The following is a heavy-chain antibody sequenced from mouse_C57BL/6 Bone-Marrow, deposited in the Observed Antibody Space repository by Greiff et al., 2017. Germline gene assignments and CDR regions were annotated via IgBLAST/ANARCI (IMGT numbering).Heavy chain of an antibody. Sequence: QVHVKQPGAELVMPGASVKLSCKASGYTFTSYWMHWVKQRPGQGLEWIGEIDPSDSYTNYNQKFKGKSTLTVDKSSSTAYMQLSSLTSEDSAVYYCARWGTTVVAYYFDYWGQGTTLTVSS. CDR2: IDPSDSYT. V-gene: IGHV1-69*01. J-gene: IGHJ2*01. CDR3: ARWGTTVVAYYFDY. D-gene: IGHD1-1*01. CDR1: GYTFTSYW.